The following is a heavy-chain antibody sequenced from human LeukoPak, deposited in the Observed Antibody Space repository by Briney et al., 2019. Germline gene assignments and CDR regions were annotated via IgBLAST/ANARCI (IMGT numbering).Heavy chain of an antibody. CDR1: GFTFSSYA. CDR3: ARDFIVGVSTLGFDL. CDR2: IGASGGST. D-gene: IGHD1-26*01. J-gene: IGHJ3*01. Sequence: GGSLRLSCATSGFTFSSYAMSWVRQAPGKGLEWVSGIGASGGSTYYADSVKGRFTISADKAKNTLYLQMNSLKAEDTAVYYCARDFIVGVSTLGFDLWGQGAMVTVSS. V-gene: IGHV3-23*01.